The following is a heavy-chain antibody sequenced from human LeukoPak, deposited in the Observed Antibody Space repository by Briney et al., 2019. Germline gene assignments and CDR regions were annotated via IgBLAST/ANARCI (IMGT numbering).Heavy chain of an antibody. J-gene: IGHJ5*02. Sequence: PGGSLRLSCAASGFTFSTYSMNWIRQPPGKGLEWIGSIYYSGSTYYNPSLKSRVTISVDTSKNQFSLKLSSVTAADTAVYYCARGGGWSNWFDPWGQGTLVTVSS. CDR2: IYYSGST. D-gene: IGHD6-19*01. CDR3: ARGGGWSNWFDP. V-gene: IGHV4-39*01. CDR1: GFTFSTYS.